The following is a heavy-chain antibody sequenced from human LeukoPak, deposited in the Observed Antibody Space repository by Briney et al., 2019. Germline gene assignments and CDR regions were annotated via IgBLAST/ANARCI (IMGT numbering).Heavy chain of an antibody. Sequence: GGSLRLSCAASGFTFSSYGMHWVRQAPGKGLEWVAVIWYDGSNKYYADSVKGRFTISRDNSKNTLYLQMNSLRAEDTAVYYCARDPPEEVGARDNWFDPWGQGTLVTVSS. CDR1: GFTFSSYG. J-gene: IGHJ5*02. CDR2: IWYDGSNK. V-gene: IGHV3-33*01. D-gene: IGHD1-26*01. CDR3: ARDPPEEVGARDNWFDP.